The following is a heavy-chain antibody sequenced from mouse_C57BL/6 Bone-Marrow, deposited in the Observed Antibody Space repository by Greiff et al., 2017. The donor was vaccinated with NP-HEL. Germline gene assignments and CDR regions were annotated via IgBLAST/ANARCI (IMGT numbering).Heavy chain of an antibody. CDR2: LLPNSGST. CDR3: ARVLLCLLRRKYYAMDY. CDR1: GYTFTSYW. Sequence: QVQLQQPGAELVKPGASVKLSCKASGYTFTSYWMHWVKQRPGQGLFWFGLLLPNSGSTNYNETFKSKATLTVDKSSSTAYMQLSSLTAEESAVYYCARVLLCLLRRKYYAMDYWGQGTSVTVSS. J-gene: IGHJ4*01. V-gene: IGHV1-64*01. D-gene: IGHD2-1*01.